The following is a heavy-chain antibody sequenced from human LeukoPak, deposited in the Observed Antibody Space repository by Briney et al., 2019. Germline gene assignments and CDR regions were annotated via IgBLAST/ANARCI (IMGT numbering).Heavy chain of an antibody. J-gene: IGHJ4*02. CDR2: IYYSGST. V-gene: IGHV4-59*01. CDR1: GGSISSYY. D-gene: IGHD6-13*01. CDR3: AREALGNYFDY. Sequence: SETLSLTCTVSGGSISSYYWSWIRQPPGKGLEWIGYIYYSGSTNYNPALKSRVTISVDTSKNQFSLKLSSVTAADTAVYYCAREALGNYFDYWGQGTLVTVSS.